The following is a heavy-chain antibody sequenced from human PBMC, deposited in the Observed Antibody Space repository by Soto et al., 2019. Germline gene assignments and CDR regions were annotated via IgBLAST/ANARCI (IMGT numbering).Heavy chain of an antibody. J-gene: IGHJ4*02. CDR1: AFTFSDYS. Sequence: GGSLRLSCAASAFTFSDYSMSWVRQAPGKGLEWVSSISGSSTYIYYADSVRGRFTISRDNAKNSVYLQMNSLRAEDTAVYYCEREGIAVTNDYWGQGNLVTVS. D-gene: IGHD6-19*01. CDR2: ISGSSTYI. V-gene: IGHV3-21*01. CDR3: EREGIAVTNDY.